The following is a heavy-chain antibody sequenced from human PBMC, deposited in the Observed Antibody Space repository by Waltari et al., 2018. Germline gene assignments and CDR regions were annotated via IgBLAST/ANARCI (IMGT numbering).Heavy chain of an antibody. J-gene: IGHJ2*01. CDR2: IISNTNST. CDR1: GFTFSSYS. D-gene: IGHD3-22*01. V-gene: IGHV3-21*02. Sequence: EVQLVESGGGLVKPGGSLRLSCAASGFTFSSYSMNWVRQAPGKGLAWVSSIISNTNSTYYADYVKGRFTISRDNAKNSLYLQMNSLRAEDTAVYYCARESYYYSTIGYSHWYFDLWGRGTLVTVSS. CDR3: ARESYYYSTIGYSHWYFDL.